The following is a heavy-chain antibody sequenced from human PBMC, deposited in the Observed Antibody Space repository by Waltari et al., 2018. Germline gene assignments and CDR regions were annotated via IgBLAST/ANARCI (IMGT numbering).Heavy chain of an antibody. CDR2: IYYSGST. J-gene: IGHJ5*02. Sequence: QLHLQESGPELVKPSETLYLTCTVSNVSISSGAYYWGWIRQPAGKGPEWIGNIYYSGSTYTSPSLGCRVAISVDTSKIQFFLSRTSVTAADAAIYYCARAECSTSSCFFVSGFDPWGQGIHVTVSS. CDR1: NVSISSGAYY. V-gene: IGHV4-39*01. CDR3: ARAECSTSSCFFVSGFDP. D-gene: IGHD6-6*01.